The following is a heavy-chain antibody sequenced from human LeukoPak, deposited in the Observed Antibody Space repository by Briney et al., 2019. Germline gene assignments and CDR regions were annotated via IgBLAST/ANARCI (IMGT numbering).Heavy chain of an antibody. D-gene: IGHD6-6*01. CDR1: GFTFSSYE. CDR3: ANWIGSSSRDY. CDR2: ISSGGSTI. J-gene: IGHJ4*02. Sequence: GGSLRLSCAASGFTFSSYEMNWVRQAPGKGLEWVSYISSGGSTIYYADSVRGRFTISRDNSNNALYLQMDSLRAEDTAVYYCANWIGSSSRDYWGQGTLVTVSS. V-gene: IGHV3-48*03.